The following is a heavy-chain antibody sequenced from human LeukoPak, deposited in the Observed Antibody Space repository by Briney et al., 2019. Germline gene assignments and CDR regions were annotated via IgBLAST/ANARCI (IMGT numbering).Heavy chain of an antibody. CDR2: INHSGST. V-gene: IGHV4-34*01. D-gene: IGHD2-2*01. CDR1: GGSFSDYY. CDR3: ARGGAIRNDIVVVPAALDY. Sequence: SETLSLTCAVYGGSFSDYYWSWIRQPPGKGLEWIGEINHSGSTNYNPSLKSRVTISVDTSKNQFSLKLSSVTAAGTAVYYCARGGAIRNDIVVVPAALDYWGQGTLVTVSS. J-gene: IGHJ4*02.